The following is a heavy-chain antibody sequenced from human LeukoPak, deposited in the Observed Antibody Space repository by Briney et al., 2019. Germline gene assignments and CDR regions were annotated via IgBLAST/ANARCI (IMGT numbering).Heavy chain of an antibody. CDR1: GFTFSSYW. CDR2: IKQEGSEK. D-gene: IGHD3-22*01. CDR3: ARALTYYYDSSGYYFDY. J-gene: IGHJ4*02. V-gene: IGHV3-7*01. Sequence: GGSLRLSCAASGFTFSSYWMSWVRQAPGKGLEWVANIKQEGSEKYYVDSVKGRFTISRDNAKNSLYLQMNSLRAEDTAVYYCARALTYYYDSSGYYFDYWGQGTLVTVSS.